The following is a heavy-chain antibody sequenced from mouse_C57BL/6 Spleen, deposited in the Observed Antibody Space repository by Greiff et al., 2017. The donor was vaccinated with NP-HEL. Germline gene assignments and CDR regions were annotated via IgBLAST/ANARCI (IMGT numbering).Heavy chain of an antibody. Sequence: VQLQQSGAELVKPGASVKISCKASGYAFSSYWMNWVKQRPGKGLEWIGQIYPGDGDTNYNGKFKGKATLTADKSSSTAYMQLSSLTSEDSAVYFCARWDDYDDPYYYAMDYWGQGTSVTVSS. CDR1: GYAFSSYW. J-gene: IGHJ4*01. CDR2: IYPGDGDT. D-gene: IGHD2-4*01. CDR3: ARWDDYDDPYYYAMDY. V-gene: IGHV1-80*01.